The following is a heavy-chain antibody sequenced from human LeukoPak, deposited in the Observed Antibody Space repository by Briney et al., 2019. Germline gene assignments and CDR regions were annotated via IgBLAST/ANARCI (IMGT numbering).Heavy chain of an antibody. D-gene: IGHD1-7*01. CDR2: IYPGDSDT. CDR1: GYRFTDYW. CDR3: ARGAAGTTPDYYYFGLDV. V-gene: IGHV5-51*01. Sequence: GESLKISCKGSGYRFTDYWIGWVRQMPGKGLEWMGIIYPGDSDTRYSPTFQGQVTISADKSINTAHLQWSSLKASDTAMYYCARGAAGTTPDYYYFGLDVWGQGTTVRVSS. J-gene: IGHJ6*02.